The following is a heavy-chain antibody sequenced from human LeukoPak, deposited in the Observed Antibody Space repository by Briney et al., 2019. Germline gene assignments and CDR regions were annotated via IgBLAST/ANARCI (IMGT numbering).Heavy chain of an antibody. CDR3: AKGQIVATILSAIDY. D-gene: IGHD5-12*01. J-gene: IGHJ4*02. V-gene: IGHV3-23*01. CDR2: ISGSGGST. Sequence: SGGSLRLSRAASGFTFSSYAMSWVRQAPGKGLEWVSAISGSGGSTYYADSVKGRFTISRDNSKNTLYLQMNSLRAEDTAVYYCAKGQIVATILSAIDYWGQGTLVTVSS. CDR1: GFTFSSYA.